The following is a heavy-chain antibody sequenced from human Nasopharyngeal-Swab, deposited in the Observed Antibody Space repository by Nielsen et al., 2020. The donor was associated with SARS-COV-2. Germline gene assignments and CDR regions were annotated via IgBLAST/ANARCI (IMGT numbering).Heavy chain of an antibody. D-gene: IGHD3-3*01. CDR3: ARVAGGTYEDY. J-gene: IGHJ4*02. V-gene: IGHV3-13*01. Sequence: GGSLSLTCAASGFTFSNYDMHWVRQPTGKGLEWVSAIGYRGDTYYPASVKGRFTISRENAKNSLYLQMNSLRVGDTAVYYCARVAGGTYEDYWGQGTLVTVSS. CDR2: IGYRGDT. CDR1: GFTFSNYD.